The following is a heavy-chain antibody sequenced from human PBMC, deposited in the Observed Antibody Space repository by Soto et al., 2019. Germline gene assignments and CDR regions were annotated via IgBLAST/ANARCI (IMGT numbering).Heavy chain of an antibody. CDR2: IYYSGST. Sequence: QVQLQEAGPGLVKPSQTLSLTCTVSGRSLNSGDYHWSWIRQSPGKVLEWIGAIYYSGSTYYNPSLKCRIRISVDTSKNQFSLKVNSVTAAETAVYYCGRDYRVPSAGAMDVWGQGTTVTVPS. D-gene: IGHD3-16*02. CDR1: GRSLNSGDYH. J-gene: IGHJ6*02. CDR3: GRDYRVPSAGAMDV. V-gene: IGHV4-30-4*01.